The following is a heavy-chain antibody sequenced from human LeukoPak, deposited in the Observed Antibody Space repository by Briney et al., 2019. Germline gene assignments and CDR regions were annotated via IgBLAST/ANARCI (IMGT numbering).Heavy chain of an antibody. CDR2: IYTSGST. V-gene: IGHV4-4*07. Sequence: PSETLSITCTASGGSISSYYWSWIRQPAGKGVEWIGRIYTSGSTNYNPSLKSRVTISVDTSKNQFSLKLSSVTAADTAVYYCASGIAAAGTLDWGQGTLVTVSS. CDR1: GGSISSYY. J-gene: IGHJ4*02. CDR3: ASGIAAAGTLD. D-gene: IGHD6-13*01.